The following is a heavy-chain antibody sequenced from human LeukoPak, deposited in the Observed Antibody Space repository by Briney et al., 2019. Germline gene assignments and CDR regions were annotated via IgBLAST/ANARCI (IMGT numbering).Heavy chain of an antibody. V-gene: IGHV3-48*03. CDR3: ARGLTMVRGALRWFDP. CDR1: GFTFSSYE. J-gene: IGHJ5*02. Sequence: GGSLRLSCAASGFTFSSYEMNWVRQAPGKGLEWVSYISSSGSTIYYADSVKGRFTISSDNAKNSLYLQMNSLRAEDTAVYYCARGLTMVRGALRWFDPWGQGTLVTVSS. CDR2: ISSSGSTI. D-gene: IGHD3-10*01.